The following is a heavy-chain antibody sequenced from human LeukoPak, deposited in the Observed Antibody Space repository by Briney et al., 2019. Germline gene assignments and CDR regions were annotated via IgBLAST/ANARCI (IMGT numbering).Heavy chain of an antibody. Sequence: GGSPRLSCAASGFTFSSYSMNWVRQAPGKGLEWVSSISSSSSYIYYADSVKGRFTISRDNAKNSLYLQMNSLRAEDTAVYYCASGYYDILIPPRYWGQGTLVTVSS. D-gene: IGHD3-9*01. CDR1: GFTFSSYS. J-gene: IGHJ4*02. V-gene: IGHV3-21*01. CDR2: ISSSSSYI. CDR3: ASGYYDILIPPRY.